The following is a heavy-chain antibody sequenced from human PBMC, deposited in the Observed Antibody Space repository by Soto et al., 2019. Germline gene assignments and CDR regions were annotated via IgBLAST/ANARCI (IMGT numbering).Heavy chain of an antibody. V-gene: IGHV3-33*01. J-gene: IGHJ4*02. CDR1: GFIFGGNG. CDR3: ARDIGDNASFD. Sequence: QVQLVESGGGVVQPGRSLRLSCAASGFIFGGNGMHWVRQAPGKGLEWVAMIWFDGSQQRYADSVQGRFIISRDNSKSRLDLEMNSLRVEDTAVYYCARDIGDNASFDWGQGTLVTVSS. CDR2: IWFDGSQQ. D-gene: IGHD2-21*01.